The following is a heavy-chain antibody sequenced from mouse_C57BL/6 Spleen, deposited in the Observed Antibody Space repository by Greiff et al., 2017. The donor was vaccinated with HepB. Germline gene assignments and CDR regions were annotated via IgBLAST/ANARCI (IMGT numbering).Heavy chain of an antibody. CDR1: GFSLTSYG. Sequence: VKLMESGPGLVAPSQSLSITCTVSGFSLTSYGVHWVRQPPGKGLEWLVVIWSDGSTTYNSALKSRLSISKDNSKSQVFLKMNSLQTDDTAMYYCARHEVYYGNYEAMDYWGQGTSVTVSS. V-gene: IGHV2-6-1*01. D-gene: IGHD2-1*01. J-gene: IGHJ4*01. CDR2: IWSDGST. CDR3: ARHEVYYGNYEAMDY.